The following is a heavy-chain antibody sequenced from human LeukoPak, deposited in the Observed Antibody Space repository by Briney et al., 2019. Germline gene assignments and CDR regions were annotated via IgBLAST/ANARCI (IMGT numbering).Heavy chain of an antibody. CDR2: IYVIGMA. Sequence: SATLSLTCTFSGASINNHYLNWIREPPGRGEERIGYIYVIGMANYTPPLKSRVTMSVDTSKSQFSLRLSSVTAADTAVYYCVVSPNQDLFDYWGQGPLVTVSS. CDR3: VVSPNQDLFDY. CDR1: GASINNHY. J-gene: IGHJ4*02. V-gene: IGHV4-4*09.